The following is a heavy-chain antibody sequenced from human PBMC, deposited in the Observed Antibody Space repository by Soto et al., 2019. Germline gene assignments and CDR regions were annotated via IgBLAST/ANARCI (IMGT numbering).Heavy chain of an antibody. J-gene: IGHJ4*02. D-gene: IGHD2-8*02. CDR3: ARVKIPNLWVNTVGFDY. Sequence: GASVKVSYKASGYTFTDYYMHWVRQAPGQGLEWRGWINPNSGGTNYEQKFQGRVTMTRDTSISTAYMELSRLRSADTAVYYCARVKIPNLWVNTVGFDYWGQGTLVTVSS. CDR1: GYTFTDYY. CDR2: INPNSGGT. V-gene: IGHV1-2*02.